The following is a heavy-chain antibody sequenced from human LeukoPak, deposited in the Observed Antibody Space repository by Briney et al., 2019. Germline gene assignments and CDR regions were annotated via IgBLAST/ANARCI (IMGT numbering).Heavy chain of an antibody. V-gene: IGHV3-7*01. CDR1: GFTFSSYG. CDR3: ARDYDSSSWYGVGDAFDI. Sequence: GGCLRLSCVASGFTFSSYGIHWVRQAPGKGLEWVANIKQDGTEKYYVDSVKGRFTISRDKAKNSLYLQMNSLRAEDTAVYYCARDYDSSSWYGVGDAFDIWGQGTMVTVSS. D-gene: IGHD6-13*01. CDR2: IKQDGTEK. J-gene: IGHJ3*02.